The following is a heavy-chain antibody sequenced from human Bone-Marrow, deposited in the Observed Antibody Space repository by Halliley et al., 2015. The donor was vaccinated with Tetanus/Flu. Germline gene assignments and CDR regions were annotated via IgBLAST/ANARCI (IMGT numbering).Heavy chain of an antibody. J-gene: IGHJ3*02. CDR2: VSSHSSSI. Sequence: SLRLSCAASGFTFRKYALHWVRQAPGKGLEWVSSVSSHSSSIYYADSVKGRFTISRDNAKNSLSLQMNSLRAEDTAVYYCARSYSGSYPPDAFDIWGQGTMVTVSS. CDR1: GFTFRKYA. V-gene: IGHV3-21*01. D-gene: IGHD1-26*01. CDR3: ARSYSGSYPPDAFDI.